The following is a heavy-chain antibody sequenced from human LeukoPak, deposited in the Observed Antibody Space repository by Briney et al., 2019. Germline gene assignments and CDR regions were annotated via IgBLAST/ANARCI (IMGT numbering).Heavy chain of an antibody. CDR2: ISSSGSST. V-gene: IGHV3-23*01. CDR1: GFTFSSFG. D-gene: IGHD3-22*01. Sequence: GGSLRLSCAASGFTFSSFGMSWVRQAPGKGLEWVSGISSSGSSTYYADSVKGRFTISRDNSKSTLYLQMNNLRAEDTAVYYCARDVSVVVLSSTPTQIDYWGQGTLVTVPS. J-gene: IGHJ4*02. CDR3: ARDVSVVVLSSTPTQIDY.